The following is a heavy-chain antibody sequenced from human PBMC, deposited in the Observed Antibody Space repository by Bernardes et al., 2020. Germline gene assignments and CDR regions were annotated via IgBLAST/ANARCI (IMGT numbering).Heavy chain of an antibody. CDR2: ISGSGGST. D-gene: IGHD1-26*01. J-gene: IGHJ3*02. V-gene: IGHV3-23*01. CDR3: AKTKDIVGARRGPGDAFDI. CDR1: GFTFSSYA. Sequence: GSLRLSCAASGFTFSSYAMSWVRQAPGKGLEWVSAISGSGGSTYYADSVKGRFTISRDNSKNTLYLQMNSLRAEDTAVYYCAKTKDIVGARRGPGDAFDIWGQGTMVTVSS.